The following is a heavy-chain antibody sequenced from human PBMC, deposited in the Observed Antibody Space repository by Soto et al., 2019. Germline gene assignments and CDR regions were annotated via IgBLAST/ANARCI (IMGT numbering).Heavy chain of an antibody. CDR2: IYYSGST. CDR3: ARHPDYSNYADY. V-gene: IGHV4-39*01. CDR1: GGSISSSSYY. Sequence: SETLSLTCTVSGGSISSSSYYWGWIRQPPGKGLEWIGSIYYSGSTYYNPSLKSRVTISVDTSKNQFSLKLSSVTAADTAVYYCARHPDYSNYADYWGQGTLVTVSS. D-gene: IGHD4-4*01. J-gene: IGHJ4*02.